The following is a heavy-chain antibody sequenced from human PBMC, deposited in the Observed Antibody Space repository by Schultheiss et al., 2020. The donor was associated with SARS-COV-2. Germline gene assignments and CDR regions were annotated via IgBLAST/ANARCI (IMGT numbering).Heavy chain of an antibody. CDR1: GGSISSSSYY. D-gene: IGHD4-11*01. CDR2: IYYSGST. V-gene: IGHV4-39*01. Sequence: SQTLSLTCTVSGGSISSSSYYWGWIRQPPGKGLEWIGSIYYSGSTYYNPSLKSRVTISVDTSKNQFSLKLSSVTAADTAVYYCARGLTRENWFDPWGQGTLVTVSS. J-gene: IGHJ5*02. CDR3: ARGLTRENWFDP.